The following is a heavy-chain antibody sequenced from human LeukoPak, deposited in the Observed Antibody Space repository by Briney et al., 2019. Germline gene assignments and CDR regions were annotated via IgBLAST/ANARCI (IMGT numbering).Heavy chain of an antibody. CDR1: GGSISSGDYY. Sequence: SETLSLTCTVSGGSISSGDYYWSWIRQPPGKGLEWIGYIYYSGSTYYNPSLKSRVTISVDTSKNQFSLKLSSVTAVDTAVYYCATSSSWYHAGDYWGQGTLVTVSS. J-gene: IGHJ4*02. CDR2: IYYSGST. V-gene: IGHV4-30-4*01. D-gene: IGHD6-13*01. CDR3: ATSSSWYHAGDY.